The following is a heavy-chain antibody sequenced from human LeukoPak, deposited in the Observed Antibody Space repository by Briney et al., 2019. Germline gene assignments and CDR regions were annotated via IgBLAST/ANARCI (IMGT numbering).Heavy chain of an antibody. J-gene: IGHJ4*02. CDR2: ISPNGVIT. Sequence: GGSLRLSCAASGFTFSSHGMNWVRQAPGKGLEWVSGISPNGVITYYADSVKGRFTISRDNAKNSLYLQMNSLRAEDTALYYCARDVRDYVWGSYRYTGGDYWGQGTLVTVSS. V-gene: IGHV3-23*01. CDR1: GFTFSSHG. D-gene: IGHD3-16*02. CDR3: ARDVRDYVWGSYRYTGGDY.